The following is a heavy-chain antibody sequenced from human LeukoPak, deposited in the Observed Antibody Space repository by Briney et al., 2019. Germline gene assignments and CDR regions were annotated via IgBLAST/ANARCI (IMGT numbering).Heavy chain of an antibody. D-gene: IGHD4-23*01. CDR2: ISRSSGTI. V-gene: IGHV3-48*04. J-gene: IGHJ4*02. CDR1: GFTFTSSS. Sequence: GGSLRLTCAASGFTFTSSSMTWVRQAPGKGLEWVSYISRSSGTIYYADSVRGRFTISRDNAKNSLYLQVNSLRAEDTAVYYCARVDYGGNSYYFDYWGQGTLVTVSS. CDR3: ARVDYGGNSYYFDY.